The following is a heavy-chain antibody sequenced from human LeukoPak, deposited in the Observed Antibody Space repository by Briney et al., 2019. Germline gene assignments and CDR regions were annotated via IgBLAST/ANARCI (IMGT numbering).Heavy chain of an antibody. CDR3: ATKGGVGYFDWLYDY. J-gene: IGHJ4*02. V-gene: IGHV5-10-1*01. CDR2: IDPSDAYT. D-gene: IGHD3-9*01. Sequence: GESLRISCQGSGYSFTSYWISWVRQMPGKGLEWMGRIDPSDAYTNYSPSFQGHVTISADESISTAYLQWSSLKGSHTAMYYCATKGGVGYFDWLYDYWGQGTLVTVSS. CDR1: GYSFTSYW.